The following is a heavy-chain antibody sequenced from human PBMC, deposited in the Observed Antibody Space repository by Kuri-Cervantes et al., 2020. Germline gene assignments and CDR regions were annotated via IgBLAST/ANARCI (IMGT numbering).Heavy chain of an antibody. Sequence: GESLKISCAASGFTFSSYAMSWVRQAPGKGLEWVSAISGSGGSTYYADSVKGRFTISRDNAKNSLYLQMNSLRAEDTALYYCAKDTGSTVTSPELFDYWGQGTLVTVSS. CDR3: AKDTGSTVTSPELFDY. J-gene: IGHJ4*02. D-gene: IGHD4-11*01. CDR2: ISGSGGST. V-gene: IGHV3-23*01. CDR1: GFTFSSYA.